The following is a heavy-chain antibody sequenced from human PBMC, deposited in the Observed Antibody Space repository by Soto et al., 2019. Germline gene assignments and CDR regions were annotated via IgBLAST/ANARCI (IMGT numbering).Heavy chain of an antibody. Sequence: GGSLRLSCAASGFTCSDNYMSWIRQAPGKGLEWVSCISSSGSIIYYADSVKGRFTISRDNAKNSLYLQMNSLRAEDTAVYYCARDLGYYESDGYFDYWGQGALVTVSS. J-gene: IGHJ4*02. CDR3: ARDLGYYESDGYFDY. D-gene: IGHD3-22*01. V-gene: IGHV3-11*01. CDR1: GFTCSDNY. CDR2: ISSSGSII.